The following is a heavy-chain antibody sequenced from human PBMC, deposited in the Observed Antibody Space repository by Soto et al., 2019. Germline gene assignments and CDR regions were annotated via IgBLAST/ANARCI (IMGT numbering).Heavy chain of an antibody. V-gene: IGHV4-34*01. CDR1: GGSFSCYY. J-gene: IGHJ6*02. CDR3: AXLRAAAGFYHYYYGMDV. Sequence: SETLSLTCAVYGGSFSCYYWSWIRQPPGKGLEWIGEINHSGSTNYNPSLKSRVTISVDTSKNQFSLKLSSVTAADTAVYYCAXLRAAAGFYHYYYGMDVWGQGTTVTVSS. CDR2: INHSGST. D-gene: IGHD6-13*01.